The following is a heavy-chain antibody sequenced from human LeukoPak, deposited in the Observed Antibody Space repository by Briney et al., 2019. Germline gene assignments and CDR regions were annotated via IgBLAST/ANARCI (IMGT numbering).Heavy chain of an antibody. Sequence: VRXAPXXXXXSLAYITSSPTPIHYADSVKRRFIISSDNAKNSLYLQMNNLTDEDTAVYYCARCISSCYYEEWGQGTLVTVSS. V-gene: IGHV3-48*02. D-gene: IGHD3-22*01. CDR2: ITSSPTPI. J-gene: IGHJ4*02. CDR3: ARCISSCYYEE.